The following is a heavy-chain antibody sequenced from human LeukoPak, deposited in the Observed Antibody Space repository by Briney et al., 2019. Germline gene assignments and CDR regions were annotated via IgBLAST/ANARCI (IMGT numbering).Heavy chain of an antibody. CDR3: ARARSSYYYDSSGYALWFSFDY. V-gene: IGHV4-4*09. J-gene: IGHJ4*02. CDR1: GGSISSYY. Sequence: SETLSLTCTVSGGSISSYYWSWIRQPPGKGLEWIGYIYTSGSTNYNPSLKSRVTISVDTSKNQFSLKLSSVTAADTAVYYRARARSSYYYDSSGYALWFSFDYWGQGTLVTVSS. D-gene: IGHD3-22*01. CDR2: IYTSGST.